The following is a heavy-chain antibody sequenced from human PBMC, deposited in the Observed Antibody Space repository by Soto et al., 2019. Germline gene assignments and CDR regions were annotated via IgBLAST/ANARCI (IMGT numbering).Heavy chain of an antibody. CDR3: ARDLGGWNKSRFRGMDV. CDR2: IIPIFGTA. V-gene: IGHV1-69*13. D-gene: IGHD6-19*01. Sequence: TSVKVSCKASGGTFSSYAISWVRQAPGQGLEWMGGIIPIFGTANYAQKFQGRVTITADESTSTAYMELSSLRSEDTAFYYFARDLGGWNKSRFRGMDVWGQGTTVTVSS. J-gene: IGHJ6*02. CDR1: GGTFSSYA.